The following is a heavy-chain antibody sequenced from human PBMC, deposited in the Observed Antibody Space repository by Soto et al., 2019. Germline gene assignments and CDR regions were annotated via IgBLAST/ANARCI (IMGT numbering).Heavy chain of an antibody. V-gene: IGHV3-21*01. CDR1: GFTFSSYS. CDR3: ARDAYSSGYYAGDC. Sequence: EVQLVESGGGLVKPGGSLRLSCTASGFTFSSYSISWVRQAPGKGLEWVSCISASNTYIYYADSVKGRFTISRDNAKNSLYLQMNYLRAEDTAVYYCARDAYSSGYYAGDCWGQGTQVTVSS. J-gene: IGHJ4*02. D-gene: IGHD6-19*01. CDR2: ISASNTYI.